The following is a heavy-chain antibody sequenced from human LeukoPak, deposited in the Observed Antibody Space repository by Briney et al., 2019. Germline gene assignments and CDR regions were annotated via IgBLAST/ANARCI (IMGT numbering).Heavy chain of an antibody. V-gene: IGHV3-21*01. CDR2: ISSSSSYI. D-gene: IGHD4/OR15-4a*01. CDR1: GFTFSSYS. Sequence: PGGSLRLSCAASGFTFSSYSMNWVRQAPGKGLEWVSSISSSSSYIYYADSVKGRFTISGDNAMNSLYLQMNGLRAEDTAVYYCARVRKASYYFDYWGQGTLVTVSS. J-gene: IGHJ4*02. CDR3: ARVRKASYYFDY.